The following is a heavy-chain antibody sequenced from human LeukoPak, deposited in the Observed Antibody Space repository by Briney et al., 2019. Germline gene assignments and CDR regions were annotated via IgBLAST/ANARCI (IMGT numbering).Heavy chain of an antibody. CDR3: ARDHITMVRGVDY. D-gene: IGHD3-10*01. CDR2: IYYSGST. V-gene: IGHV4-30-4*01. Sequence: SETLSLTCTVSGGSISSGDYYWSWIGQPPGKGLEWIGYIYYSGSTYYNPSLKSRVTISVDTSKNQFSLKLSSVTAADTVVYYCARDHITMVRGVDYWGQGTLVTVSS. J-gene: IGHJ4*02. CDR1: GGSISSGDYY.